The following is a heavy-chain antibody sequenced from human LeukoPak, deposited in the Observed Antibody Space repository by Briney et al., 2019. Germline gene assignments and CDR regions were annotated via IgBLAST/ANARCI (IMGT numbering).Heavy chain of an antibody. CDR3: ARWYYDSRSYYEYFHH. V-gene: IGHV3-48*01. Sequence: GGSLRLSCGASEFTFSSYSMVWVRQAPGKGLEWVSYISSSSGTIYYADSVKGRFTISRDNAKNSLYLQMNSLRAEDTAVYYCARWYYDSRSYYEYFHHWGQGTLVTVSS. CDR1: EFTFSSYS. CDR2: ISSSSGTI. J-gene: IGHJ1*01. D-gene: IGHD3-22*01.